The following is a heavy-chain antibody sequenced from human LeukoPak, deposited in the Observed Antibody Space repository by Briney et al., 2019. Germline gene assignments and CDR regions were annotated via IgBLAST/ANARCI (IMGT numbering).Heavy chain of an antibody. CDR2: MNPNSGNT. V-gene: IGHV1-8*03. Sequence: ASVKVSCTASGYTFTSYDINWVRQATGQGLEWMGWMNPNSGNTGYAQKFQGRVTITRNTSISTAYMELSSLRSEDTAVYYCARGLKLSGSCYFGYWGQGTLVAVSS. J-gene: IGHJ4*02. D-gene: IGHD2-15*01. CDR1: GYTFTSYD. CDR3: ARGLKLSGSCYFGY.